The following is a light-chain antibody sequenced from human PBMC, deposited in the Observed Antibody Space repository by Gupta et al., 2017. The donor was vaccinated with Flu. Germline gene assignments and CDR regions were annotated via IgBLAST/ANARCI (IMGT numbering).Light chain of an antibody. CDR1: NIGSKS. Sequence: SYVLTQPPSVSVAPGPTARITFGGNNIGSKSVNWYQQTPGQSPMLLVYDDRDRRSGIPDRFSASNYATTATVTTTRVEAGDAADYYCQVWDTSSDHRVFGGGTKLTVL. CDR3: QVWDTSSDHRV. V-gene: IGLV3-21*02. J-gene: IGLJ3*02. CDR2: DDR.